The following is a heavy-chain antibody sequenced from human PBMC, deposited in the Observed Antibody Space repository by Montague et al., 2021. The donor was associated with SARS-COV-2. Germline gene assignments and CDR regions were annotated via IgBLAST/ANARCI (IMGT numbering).Heavy chain of an antibody. J-gene: IGHJ4*02. CDR1: GFTIGDTY. CDR3: ARNYWFYFDY. V-gene: IGHV3-7*01. CDR2: INRDGSRR. D-gene: IGHD2-8*02. Sequence: SLRLSCAASGFTIGDTYMTWVRQAPGKGLEWVAQINRDGSRRDYVDSMKGRFTISRDNAKNSLYLQLDSLRAEDTAVYYCARNYWFYFDYWGQGTQVTASS.